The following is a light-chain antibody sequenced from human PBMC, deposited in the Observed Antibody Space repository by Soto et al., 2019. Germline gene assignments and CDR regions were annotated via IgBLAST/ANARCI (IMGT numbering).Light chain of an antibody. CDR3: QQRSDWVT. V-gene: IGKV3-11*01. CDR2: DAS. Sequence: EIVLTQSPATLSLSPGERATLSCRVSQSVSNYLVWYQQKPGQAPRLLIYDASNRATGIPARFSGSGSGTDFTLTISSLEPEDFAVYYCQQRSDWVTFGGGTKVEIK. J-gene: IGKJ4*01. CDR1: QSVSNY.